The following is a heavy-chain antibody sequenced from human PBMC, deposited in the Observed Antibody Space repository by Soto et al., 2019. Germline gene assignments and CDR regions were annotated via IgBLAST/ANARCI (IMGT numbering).Heavy chain of an antibody. CDR2: IYWDDDK. Sequence: KESGPTLVNPTQTLTLTCTFSGFSLSTSGVGVGWIRQPPGKALEWLALIYWDDDKRYSPSLKSRLTITKDTSKNQVVLTMTNMDPVDTATYYCAHTGIAVAGTSEYFQHWGQGTLVTVSS. D-gene: IGHD6-19*01. V-gene: IGHV2-5*02. CDR3: AHTGIAVAGTSEYFQH. J-gene: IGHJ1*01. CDR1: GFSLSTSGVG.